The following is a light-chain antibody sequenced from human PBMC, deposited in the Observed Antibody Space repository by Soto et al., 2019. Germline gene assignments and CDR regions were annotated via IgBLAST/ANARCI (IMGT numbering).Light chain of an antibody. CDR2: DTS. CDR3: LLTYGGARRV. CDR1: TGAVTSGHY. J-gene: IGLJ2*01. V-gene: IGLV7-46*01. Sequence: QAVVTQEPSLTVSPGGTVTLTCASSTGAVTSGHYPYWFQQKPGQAPRTLIYDTSNKHSWTPARFSGSLVGGKPALTLSGAQPEGEAEYFCLLTYGGARRVFGGGTKRTVL.